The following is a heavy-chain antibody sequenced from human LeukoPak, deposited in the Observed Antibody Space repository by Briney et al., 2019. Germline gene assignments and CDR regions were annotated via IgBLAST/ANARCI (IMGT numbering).Heavy chain of an antibody. D-gene: IGHD3-10*01. J-gene: IGHJ4*02. CDR1: GFTFSSYA. CDR3: AEGVTYYYGSGSYYFDY. CDR2: ISGSGGGT. V-gene: IGHV3-23*01. Sequence: GGSLRLSCAASGFTFSSYAMSWVRQAPGKGLEWVSAISGSGGGTYYADSVKGRFTISRDNSKNTLYLQMNSLRAEDTAVYYCAEGVTYYYGSGSYYFDYWGQGTLVTVSS.